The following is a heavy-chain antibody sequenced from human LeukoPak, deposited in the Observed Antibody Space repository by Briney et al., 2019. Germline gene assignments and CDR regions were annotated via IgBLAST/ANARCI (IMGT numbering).Heavy chain of an antibody. Sequence: KASVTLSLTCTVSGDSISSRTSYWSWIRQPPGKGLEWIGEINHSGSTNYNPSLKSRVTISVDTSKNQFSLKLSSVTAADTAVYYCARDPGDILTGYPYDYWGQGTLVTVSS. CDR2: INHSGST. J-gene: IGHJ4*02. D-gene: IGHD3-9*01. CDR3: ARDPGDILTGYPYDY. V-gene: IGHV4-39*07. CDR1: GDSISSRTSY.